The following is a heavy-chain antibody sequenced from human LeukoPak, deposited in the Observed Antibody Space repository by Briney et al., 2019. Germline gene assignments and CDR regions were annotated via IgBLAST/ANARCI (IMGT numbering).Heavy chain of an antibody. J-gene: IGHJ4*02. CDR2: IIPIFGTA. CDR3: ARDSGSPSTDGATFDY. V-gene: IGHV1-69*13. D-gene: IGHD1-26*01. Sequence: WASVKVSCKASGGTFSSYAISWVRQAPGQGLEWMGGIIPIFGTANYAQKFQGRVTITADESTSTAYMELSSLRSEDTAVYYCARDSGSPSTDGATFDYWGQGTWSPSPQ. CDR1: GGTFSSYA.